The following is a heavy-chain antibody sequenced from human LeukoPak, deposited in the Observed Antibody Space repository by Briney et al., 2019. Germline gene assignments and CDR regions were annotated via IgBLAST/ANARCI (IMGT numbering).Heavy chain of an antibody. D-gene: IGHD6-19*01. CDR3: ARDPTVDGFVFDY. Sequence: GGSLRLSCAASGFTFSDFWMNWVRQAPGKGLEWVASIKQDGSEKYYVDSVKGRFSISRDNAKNSLHLQMNSLRAEDTAVYYCARDPTVDGFVFDYWGQGILVTVSS. CDR1: GFTFSDFW. CDR2: IKQDGSEK. J-gene: IGHJ4*02. V-gene: IGHV3-7*01.